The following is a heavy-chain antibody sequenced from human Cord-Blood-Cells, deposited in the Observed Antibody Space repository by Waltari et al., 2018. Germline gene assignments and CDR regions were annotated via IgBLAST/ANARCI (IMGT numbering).Heavy chain of an antibody. D-gene: IGHD3-9*01. V-gene: IGHV4-34*01. CDR1: GGSFSGYY. J-gene: IGHJ4*02. CDR2: INHSGST. CDR3: ARGDDNFLTGFWY. Sequence: QVQLQQWGAGLLKPSETLSLTCAVYGGSFSGYYWSWIRQPPGKGLEWIGEINHSGSTNYNPSLKSRVTISVDTSKNQFSLKLSSVTAADTAVYYCARGDDNFLTGFWYWGQGTLVTVSS.